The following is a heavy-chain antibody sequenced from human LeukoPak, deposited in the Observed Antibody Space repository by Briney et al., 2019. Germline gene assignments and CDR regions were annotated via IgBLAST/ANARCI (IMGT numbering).Heavy chain of an antibody. Sequence: SETLSLTCAVYGGSFSGYYWSWIRQPPGKGLEWIGEINHSGSTNYNPSLKSRVTISADTSKNQFSLKLSSVTAADTAVYYCARVVPLGSDYFIYFDYWGQGTLVTVSS. D-gene: IGHD3-22*01. V-gene: IGHV4-34*01. CDR1: GGSFSGYY. J-gene: IGHJ4*02. CDR2: INHSGST. CDR3: ARVVPLGSDYFIYFDY.